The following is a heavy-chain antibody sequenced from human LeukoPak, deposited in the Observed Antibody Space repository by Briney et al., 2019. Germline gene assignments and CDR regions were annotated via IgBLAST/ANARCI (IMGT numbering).Heavy chain of an antibody. V-gene: IGHV4-39*07. CDR3: ARDGPFYYDSSGYMAFDY. J-gene: IGHJ4*02. CDR2: IYYSGST. Sequence: SETLSLTCTVSGGSISSSSYYWGWIRQPPGKGLEWIGSIYYSGSTYYNPSLKSRVTISVDTSKNQFSLKLSSVTAADTAVYYCARDGPFYYDSSGYMAFDYWAREPWSPSP. CDR1: GGSISSSSYY. D-gene: IGHD3-22*01.